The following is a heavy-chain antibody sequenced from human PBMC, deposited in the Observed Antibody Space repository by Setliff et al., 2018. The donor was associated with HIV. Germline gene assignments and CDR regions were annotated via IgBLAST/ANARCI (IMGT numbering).Heavy chain of an antibody. D-gene: IGHD3-22*01. CDR3: ARGRNYDSSGYGDYYYYMDV. CDR2: MNPNSGNT. CDR1: GYTFTSYD. Sequence: ASVKVSCKASGYTFTSYDINWVRQATGQGLEWMGWMNPNSGNTGYAQKFQGRLTMTRNTSISTAYMQLSSLRSDDTAVYYCARGRNYDSSGYGDYYYYMDVWGKGTTVTVSS. V-gene: IGHV1-8*02. J-gene: IGHJ6*03.